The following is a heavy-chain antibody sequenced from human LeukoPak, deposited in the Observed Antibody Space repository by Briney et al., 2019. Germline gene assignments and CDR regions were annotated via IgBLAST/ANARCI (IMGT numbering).Heavy chain of an antibody. CDR1: GFTFSSYS. D-gene: IGHD4-23*01. Sequence: GGSLRLSCAASGFTFSSYSMNWVRQAPGKGLDWVSSISSSSSYIYYADSVKGRFTISRDNAKNSLYLQMNSLRAEDTAAYYCARNSAVNGPLDYWGQGTLVTVSS. J-gene: IGHJ4*02. CDR3: ARNSAVNGPLDY. CDR2: ISSSSSYI. V-gene: IGHV3-21*01.